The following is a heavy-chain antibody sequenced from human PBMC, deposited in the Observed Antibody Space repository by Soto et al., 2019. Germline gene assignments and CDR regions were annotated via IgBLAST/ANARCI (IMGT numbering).Heavy chain of an antibody. Sequence: GGSLRLSCAASGFTVSSNYMSWVRQAPGKGLEWVSVIYSGGSTYYADSVKGRFTISRHNSKNTLYLQMNSLRAEDTAVYYCARDLLDCSGGSCYSIFDYWGQGTLVTVSS. V-gene: IGHV3-53*04. D-gene: IGHD2-15*01. CDR3: ARDLLDCSGGSCYSIFDY. CDR1: GFTVSSNY. CDR2: IYSGGST. J-gene: IGHJ4*02.